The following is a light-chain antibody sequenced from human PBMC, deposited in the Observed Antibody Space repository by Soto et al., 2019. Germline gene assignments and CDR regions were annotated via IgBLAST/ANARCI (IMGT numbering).Light chain of an antibody. J-gene: IGLJ2*01. CDR1: SSNIGGNF. Sequence: QSVLTQPPSASGTPGQRVTISCSGSSSNIGGNFVYWYQQLPGTAPKLLIYRNNQRPSGVPDRFSGSKSGTSASLAISGLRSEDGDDYYCSTWDASLSVVVFGGGTKLTVL. V-gene: IGLV1-47*01. CDR2: RNN. CDR3: STWDASLSVVV.